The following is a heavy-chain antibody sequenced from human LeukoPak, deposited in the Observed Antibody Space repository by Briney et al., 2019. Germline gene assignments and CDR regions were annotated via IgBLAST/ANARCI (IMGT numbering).Heavy chain of an antibody. J-gene: IGHJ4*02. CDR2: IWYDGSNK. Sequence: PGLSLRLSYAASGFTFKNYGMHWVSQAPAKGLECVALIWYDGSNKYYADSVKGRFTISRDNSNNTLYLQISSLRPEDTAMYYCAKGPAVLAADFDYWGQGTLITVSS. CDR3: AKGPAVLAADFDY. D-gene: IGHD6-13*01. V-gene: IGHV3-33*06. CDR1: GFTFKNYG.